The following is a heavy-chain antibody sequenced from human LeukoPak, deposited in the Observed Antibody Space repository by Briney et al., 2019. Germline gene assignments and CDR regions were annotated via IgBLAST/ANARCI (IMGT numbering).Heavy chain of an antibody. Sequence: GGSLRLSCAASGFTFSSYAMSWVRQAPGKGLEWVSAISGSGGGTYYADSVKGRFRISRDNSKNTVYLQMDSLRAEDTAVYYCAKAYGYRGFFSDFWGQGTLVTVSS. CDR1: GFTFSSYA. CDR2: ISGSGGGT. J-gene: IGHJ4*02. CDR3: AKAYGYRGFFSDF. V-gene: IGHV3-23*01. D-gene: IGHD5-12*01.